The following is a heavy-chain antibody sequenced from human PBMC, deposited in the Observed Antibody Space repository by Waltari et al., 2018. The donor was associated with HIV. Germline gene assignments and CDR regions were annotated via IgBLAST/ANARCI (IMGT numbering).Heavy chain of an antibody. D-gene: IGHD3-22*01. J-gene: IGHJ3*02. CDR1: GLTFSRYA. CDR2: ISGSGGST. V-gene: IGHV3-23*01. CDR3: AKDRGHYYDTSRAFDI. Sequence: EVQLLESVGGLVQPGGSLRLSCAASGLTFSRYAMSWVRQAPGKGLEWVSAISGSGGSTYYADSVKGRFTISRDNSKNTLYLQMNSLRAEDTAVYYCAKDRGHYYDTSRAFDIWGQGTMVTVSS.